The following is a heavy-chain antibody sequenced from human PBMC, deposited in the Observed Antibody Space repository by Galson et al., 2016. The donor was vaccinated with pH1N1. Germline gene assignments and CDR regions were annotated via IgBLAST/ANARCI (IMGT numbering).Heavy chain of an antibody. V-gene: IGHV1-2*02. Sequence: SVKVSCKASGYRFDNYFLHWVRQAPGQGVEWMGWINPNGGATNYAQEFQGRVTLTRDTSITTGFMELRGLTSDDTAVYFCAREGGVNGDYVFSYWGQGSLVIVSS. CDR3: AREGGVNGDYVFSY. J-gene: IGHJ4*02. CDR2: INPNGGAT. D-gene: IGHD4-17*01. CDR1: GYRFDNYF.